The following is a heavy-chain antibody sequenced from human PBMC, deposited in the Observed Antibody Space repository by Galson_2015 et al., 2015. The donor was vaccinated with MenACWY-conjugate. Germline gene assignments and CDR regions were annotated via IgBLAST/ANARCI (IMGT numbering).Heavy chain of an antibody. CDR2: IEWRANK. CDR3: ARMHIVLDATDAFDI. CDR1: RFSLSTYEMC. D-gene: IGHD3-22*01. J-gene: IGHJ3*02. V-gene: IGHV2-70*18. Sequence: PALVKPTQTLTLTCTFSRFSLSTYEMCIYWVRQPPGKALEGLARIEWRANKYYTTSLKTRLTISKDTSTNQVVLTMTNVDPVDTATYYCARMHIVLDATDAFDIWGQGTMVTVSS.